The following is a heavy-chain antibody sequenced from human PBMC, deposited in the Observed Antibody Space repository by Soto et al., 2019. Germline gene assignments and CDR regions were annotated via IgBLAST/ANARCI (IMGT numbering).Heavy chain of an antibody. V-gene: IGHV1-58*01. Sequence: SVTVSCKASGFTFRSSTLQWVRQTRGRRLEWMGWIVVGSGNTNYAQKFQERVSITGDMSTSTAYMELSSLRSEDTAVYYCAADPRYYDILTGYDYDYGMDVWGQGTTVTVSS. CDR1: GFTFRSST. J-gene: IGHJ6*02. CDR3: AADPRYYDILTGYDYDYGMDV. D-gene: IGHD3-9*01. CDR2: IVVGSGNT.